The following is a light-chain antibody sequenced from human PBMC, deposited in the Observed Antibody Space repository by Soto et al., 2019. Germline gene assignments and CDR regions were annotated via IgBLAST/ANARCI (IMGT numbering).Light chain of an antibody. CDR2: GNS. CDR3: QSYDSSLSAYV. V-gene: IGLV1-40*01. J-gene: IGLJ1*01. CDR1: SSNIGAGYD. Sequence: QSVLTQPPSVSGAPGQRVTISCTGTSSNIGAGYDVHWYLQLPGTAPKLLIYGNSNRPSGVPDRFSGSKSGTSASLAITGLHAEDDADYYCQSYDSSLSAYVFGTGTKLTVL.